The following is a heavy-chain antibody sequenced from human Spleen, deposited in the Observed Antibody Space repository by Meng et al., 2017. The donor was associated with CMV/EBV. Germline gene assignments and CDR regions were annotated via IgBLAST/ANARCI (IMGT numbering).Heavy chain of an antibody. CDR3: ARAGPGYDFWSGYYANFDY. V-gene: IGHV4-59*01. Sequence: SETLSLTCTVSGGSISSYSWSWIRQPPGKGLEWIGYIHYSGSTNYNPALKSRVTISVDTSKNQFSLKLSSVTAADTAVYYCARAGPGYDFWSGYYANFDYWGQGTLVTVSS. CDR2: IHYSGST. CDR1: GGSISSYS. J-gene: IGHJ4*02. D-gene: IGHD3-3*01.